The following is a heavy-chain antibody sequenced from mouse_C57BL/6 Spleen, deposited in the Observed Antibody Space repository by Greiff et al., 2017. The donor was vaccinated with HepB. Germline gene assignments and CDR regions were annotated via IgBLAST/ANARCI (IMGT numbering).Heavy chain of an antibody. CDR3: ARGNYYGSLYFDY. J-gene: IGHJ2*01. Sequence: QGQLQQSDAELVKPGASVKISCKVSGYTFTDHTIHWMKQRPEQGLEWIGYIYPRDGSTKYNEKFKGKATLTADKSSISAYMQLHSLTSEDSAVYFCARGNYYGSLYFDYWGQGTTLTVSS. CDR1: GYTFTDHT. V-gene: IGHV1-78*01. CDR2: IYPRDGST. D-gene: IGHD1-1*01.